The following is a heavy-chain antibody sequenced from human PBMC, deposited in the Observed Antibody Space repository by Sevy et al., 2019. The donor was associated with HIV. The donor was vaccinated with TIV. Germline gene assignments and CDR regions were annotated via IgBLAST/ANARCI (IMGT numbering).Heavy chain of an antibody. V-gene: IGHV3-23*01. CDR3: AKVDSSGYYSVSGFDY. Sequence: GGSLRLSCAASGFTFSSYAMSWVRQAPGKGLEWVSAISGSGGSTYYADSVKGRLPISRDNSKNTLYLQMNSLRAEDTAVYYCAKVDSSGYYSVSGFDYWGQGTLVTVSS. CDR1: GFTFSSYA. CDR2: ISGSGGST. D-gene: IGHD3-22*01. J-gene: IGHJ4*02.